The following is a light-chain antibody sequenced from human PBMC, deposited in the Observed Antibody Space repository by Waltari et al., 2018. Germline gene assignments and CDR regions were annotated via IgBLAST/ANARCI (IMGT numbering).Light chain of an antibody. Sequence: QVVLTQSPSASASLGASVKLTCTLSSGHSSYAIAWPPQQPEKGPRYLMKVNSDGSHSEGDGIPDRFSGSSSGAERYLTISSLQSEDEADYYCQTWGIGFNVFGSGTKVIVL. J-gene: IGLJ6*01. CDR2: VNSDGSH. V-gene: IGLV4-69*01. CDR1: SGHSSYA. CDR3: QTWGIGFNV.